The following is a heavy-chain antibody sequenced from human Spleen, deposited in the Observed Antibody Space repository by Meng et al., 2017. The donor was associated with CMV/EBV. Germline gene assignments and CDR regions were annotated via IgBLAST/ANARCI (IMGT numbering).Heavy chain of an antibody. CDR2: IFHSGST. Sequence: SETLSLTCNVSGGSISSSYWNWIRQPPGKGLEWIGYIFHSGSTNSNPSLKSRVTISVDTSKNQFSLKLSSVTAADTAVYYCASYRFLDAFDIWGQGTMVTVSS. CDR3: ASYRFLDAFDI. V-gene: IGHV4-59*01. CDR1: GGSISSSY. D-gene: IGHD2/OR15-2a*01. J-gene: IGHJ3*02.